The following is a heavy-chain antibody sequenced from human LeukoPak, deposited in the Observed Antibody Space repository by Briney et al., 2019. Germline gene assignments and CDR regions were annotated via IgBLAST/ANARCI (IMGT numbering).Heavy chain of an antibody. CDR2: IRYGGGKK. Sequence: GGSLRLSCAASGVTFSSYGMHCVRDAPGEGLEWGSFIRYGGGKKYYTDTVKGRFTISRDNSKNSLYLQMNSLRAEDTAVYYCAKVGSSYYYGSGSNLSYWGQGTLVTVSS. CDR3: AKVGSSYYYGSGSNLSY. CDR1: GVTFSSYG. D-gene: IGHD3-10*01. V-gene: IGHV3-30*02. J-gene: IGHJ4*02.